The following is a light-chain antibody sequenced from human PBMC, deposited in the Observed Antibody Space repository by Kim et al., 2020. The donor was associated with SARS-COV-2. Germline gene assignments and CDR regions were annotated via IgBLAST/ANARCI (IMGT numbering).Light chain of an antibody. V-gene: IGLV1-40*01. CDR3: QSYDSSLSWV. CDR1: SANIGAGYD. J-gene: IGLJ3*02. CDR2: GNS. Sequence: GQSDTISCTESSANIGAGYDVHWYQQLPGTAPKLLIYGNSNRPSGVPDRFSGSKSGTSASLGITGLQAGDEADYYCQSYDSSLSWVFGGGTKLTVL.